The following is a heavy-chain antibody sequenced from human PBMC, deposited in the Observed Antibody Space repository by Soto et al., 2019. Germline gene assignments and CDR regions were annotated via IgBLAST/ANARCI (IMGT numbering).Heavy chain of an antibody. CDR2: IIPILGIA. V-gene: IGHV1-69*02. J-gene: IGHJ5*02. CDR3: ARAEAGSPRIAARAGWFDP. D-gene: IGHD6-6*01. CDR1: GGTFSSYT. Sequence: SVKVSCKASGGTFSSYTISWVRQAPGQGLEWMGRIIPILGIANYAQKFQGRVTITADKSTSTAYMELSSLRSEDTAVYYCARAEAGSPRIAARAGWFDPWGQGTLVTVSS.